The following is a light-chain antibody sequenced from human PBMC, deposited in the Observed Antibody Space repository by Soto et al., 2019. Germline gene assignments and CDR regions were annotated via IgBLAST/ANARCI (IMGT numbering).Light chain of an antibody. Sequence: QSALTQPASVSGCPGQSVTISCTGTSSDVGAYNLVSWYQQYPGKAPKLMIYEVSNRPSGVSNRFSGSKSGNTASLTISGLQAEDEADYYCCTSYEGGGRYVFGTGTKVT. V-gene: IGLV2-14*01. CDR1: SSDVGAYNL. CDR2: EVS. CDR3: TSYEGGGRYV. J-gene: IGLJ1*01.